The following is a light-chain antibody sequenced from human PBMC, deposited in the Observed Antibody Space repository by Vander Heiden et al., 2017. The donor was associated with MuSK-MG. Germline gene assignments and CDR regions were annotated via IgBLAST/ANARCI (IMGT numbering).Light chain of an antibody. CDR3: NSRDSSGHQVV. CDR2: DND. CDR1: ILRTFS. Sequence: SSELTQDPAVSVALGQTVMIPCRGDILRTFSTSWYQQKPGQAPILVFYDNDNRPSGIPDRFSASKSGNTASLTITGTRAEDEADYYCNSRDSSGHQVVFGGGTKLTVL. J-gene: IGLJ2*01. V-gene: IGLV3-19*01.